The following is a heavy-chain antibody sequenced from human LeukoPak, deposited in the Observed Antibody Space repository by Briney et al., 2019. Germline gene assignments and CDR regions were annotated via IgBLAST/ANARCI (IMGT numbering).Heavy chain of an antibody. CDR1: GFTFTSYS. Sequence: GGSLRLSCAASGFTFTSYSMNWVRQAPGKELEWVSTISGGGGSTYYADSVKGRFTISRDNSKNTLYLQMNSLRAEDTAVYYCAKGSVHGYNGRLDAFDIWGQGTMVTVSS. D-gene: IGHD5-24*01. CDR3: AKGSVHGYNGRLDAFDI. V-gene: IGHV3-23*01. CDR2: ISGGGGST. J-gene: IGHJ3*02.